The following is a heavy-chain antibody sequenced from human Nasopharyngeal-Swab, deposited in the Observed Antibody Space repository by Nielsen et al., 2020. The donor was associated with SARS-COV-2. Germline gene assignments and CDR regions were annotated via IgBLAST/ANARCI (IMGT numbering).Heavy chain of an antibody. CDR2: IDIGCSST. J-gene: IGHJ6*02. D-gene: IGHD3-10*01. CDR3: TRDRPSYGSGSGTNYYYYGMDV. V-gene: IGHV3-23*03. CDR1: GFTFSSYA. Sequence: GESLKISCAASGFTFSSYAMSWVRQAPGKGMEWVSVIDIGCSSTYYADSVKGRFTISRDNSKNTLYLQMNSLKTEDTAVYYCTRDRPSYGSGSGTNYYYYGMDVWGQGTTVTVSS.